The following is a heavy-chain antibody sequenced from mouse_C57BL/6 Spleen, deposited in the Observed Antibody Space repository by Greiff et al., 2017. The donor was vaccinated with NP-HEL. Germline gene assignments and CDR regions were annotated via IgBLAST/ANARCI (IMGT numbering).Heavy chain of an antibody. J-gene: IGHJ3*01. CDR2: ISYDGSN. Sequence: EVHLVESGPGLVKPSQSLSLTCSVTGYSITSGYYWYWIRQFPGNKLEWMGYISYDGSNNYNASLKNRISLTRDTSKNQFFLKLNSVTTEDAATYYCSVYDYGGEFAYGGQGTLVTVSA. V-gene: IGHV3-6*01. CDR1: GYSITSGYY. CDR3: SVYDYGGEFAY. D-gene: IGHD2-4*01.